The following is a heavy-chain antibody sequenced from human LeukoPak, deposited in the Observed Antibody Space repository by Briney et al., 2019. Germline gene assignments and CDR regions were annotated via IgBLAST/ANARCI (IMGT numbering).Heavy chain of an antibody. D-gene: IGHD3-9*01. CDR2: IYTSGST. CDR1: GGSISSYY. Sequence: SETLSLTCTVSGGSISSYYWSWIRQPPGKGLEWIGYIYTSGSTNYIPSLKSRVTISVDTSKNQFSLKLSPVTAADTAVYYCARLSSDWYGSHWFDPWGQGTLVTVSS. J-gene: IGHJ5*02. V-gene: IGHV4-4*09. CDR3: ARLSSDWYGSHWFDP.